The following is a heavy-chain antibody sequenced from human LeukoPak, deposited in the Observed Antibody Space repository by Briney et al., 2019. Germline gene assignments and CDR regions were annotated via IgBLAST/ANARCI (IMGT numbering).Heavy chain of an antibody. D-gene: IGHD2-15*01. CDR2: ITAYSGNT. Sequence: ASVKVSCKASGYTFTSYGMSWVRQAPGRGLEWMGWITAYSGNTNYAQNLQGRVTMTTDTSTSTAYMELRSLRSDDTAVYYCARCSGGSCYGPPVGDWGQGTLVTVSS. J-gene: IGHJ4*02. V-gene: IGHV1-18*01. CDR3: ARCSGGSCYGPPVGD. CDR1: GYTFTSYG.